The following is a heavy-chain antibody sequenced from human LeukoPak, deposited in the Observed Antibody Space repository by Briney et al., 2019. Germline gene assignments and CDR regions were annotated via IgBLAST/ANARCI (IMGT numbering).Heavy chain of an antibody. CDR3: ARAYCGGDCFGYYYGMDV. J-gene: IGHJ6*02. CDR2: IYYSGST. Sequence: SETLSLTCTVSGGSISSYYWSWIRQPPGKGLEWIGYIYYSGSTNYNPSLKSRVTISVDSSKNQFSLKLSSVTAADTAVYYCARAYCGGDCFGYYYGMDVWGQGTTVTVSS. D-gene: IGHD2-21*02. CDR1: GGSISSYY. V-gene: IGHV4-59*08.